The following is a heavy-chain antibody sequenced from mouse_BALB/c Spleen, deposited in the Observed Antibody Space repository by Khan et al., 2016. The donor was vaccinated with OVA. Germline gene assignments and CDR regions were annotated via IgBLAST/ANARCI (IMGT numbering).Heavy chain of an antibody. CDR1: GYSFTGYF. J-gene: IGHJ2*01. Sequence: EVQLQQSGPELVKPGASVKISCKASGYSFTGYFMNWVMQSHGKSLEWIGRINPHIGETFYNQKFKGKATLTVDESSSTAHMELRSLASEDSAVYYCTRIDGRDFDYWGQGTTLTVSS. V-gene: IGHV1-20*02. D-gene: IGHD1-1*02. CDR2: INPHIGET. CDR3: TRIDGRDFDY.